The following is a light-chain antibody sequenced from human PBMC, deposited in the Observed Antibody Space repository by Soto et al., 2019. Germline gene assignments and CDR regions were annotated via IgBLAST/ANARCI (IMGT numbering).Light chain of an antibody. V-gene: IGKV3-15*01. CDR2: GAS. CDR3: NQRQSWPRT. CDR1: QSVSSTY. J-gene: IGKJ1*01. Sequence: EIVMTQSPATLSVSPGERATLSCRASQSVSSTYLAWYEQKPGQAHRLLIYGASTRATGIQARFSASGSGTDFTLTIRDVQPEDFALYYCNQRQSWPRTFGQGTKVDIK.